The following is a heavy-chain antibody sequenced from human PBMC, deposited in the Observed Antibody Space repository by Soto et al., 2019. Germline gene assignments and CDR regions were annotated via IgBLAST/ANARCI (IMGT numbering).Heavy chain of an antibody. V-gene: IGHV4-39*07. CDR2: INHSGST. CDR3: ARGRGSRSPAGYYYYYGMDV. Sequence: SETLSLTCTVSGGSISSDSYYWSWIRQPPGKGLEWIGEINHSGSTNYNPSLKSRVTISVDTSKNQFSLKLSSVTAADTAVYYCARGRGSRSPAGYYYYYGMDVWGQGTTVTVSS. D-gene: IGHD6-13*01. J-gene: IGHJ6*02. CDR1: GGSISSDSYY.